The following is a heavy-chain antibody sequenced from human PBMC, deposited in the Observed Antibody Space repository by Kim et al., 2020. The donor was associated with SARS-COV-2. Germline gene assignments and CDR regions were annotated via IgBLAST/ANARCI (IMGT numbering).Heavy chain of an antibody. V-gene: IGHV4-30-2*03. Sequence: SYNPSLKGRVTISVDTSKNQFSLKLSSVTDATVYYCARHGCTGGVCYFDPWGQGTLVTVSS. J-gene: IGHJ5*02. CDR3: ARHGCTGGVCYFDP. D-gene: IGHD2-8*02.